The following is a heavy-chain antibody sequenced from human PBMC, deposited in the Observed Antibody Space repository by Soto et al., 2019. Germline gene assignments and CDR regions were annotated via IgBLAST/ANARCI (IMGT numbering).Heavy chain of an antibody. CDR2: IYYSGST. D-gene: IGHD2-2*01. CDR3: ARVKGFPVPAAMRGAFDI. Sequence: SETLSLTCTVSGGSISSSSYYWGWIRQPPGKGLEWIGSIYYSGSTYYNPSLKSRVTISVDTSKNQFSLKLSSVTAADTAVYYCARVKGFPVPAAMRGAFDIWGQGTMVTVSS. J-gene: IGHJ3*02. V-gene: IGHV4-39*07. CDR1: GGSISSSSYY.